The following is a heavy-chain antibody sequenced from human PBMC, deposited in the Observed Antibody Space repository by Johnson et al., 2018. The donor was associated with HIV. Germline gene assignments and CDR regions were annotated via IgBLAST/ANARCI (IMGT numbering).Heavy chain of an antibody. J-gene: IGHJ3*02. D-gene: IGHD3-22*01. CDR2: IYCGGST. V-gene: IGHV3-66*02. CDR1: GFTVSSNY. Sequence: VQLVESGGGLVQPGGSLRVSCAASGFTVSSNYMSWVRQAPGKGLEWVSVIYCGGSTYYADSVKSRFTITRDNSKNTLYLQMNSLRAEDTAVYYCARESGGYYDSSAREAFDIWGQGTMVTVSS. CDR3: ARESGGYYDSSAREAFDI.